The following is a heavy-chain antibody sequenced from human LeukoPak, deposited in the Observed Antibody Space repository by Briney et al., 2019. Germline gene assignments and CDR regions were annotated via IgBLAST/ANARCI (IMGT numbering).Heavy chain of an antibody. J-gene: IGHJ4*02. D-gene: IGHD2-21*01. CDR3: ARHLFGAGLFPDY. CDR2: IYYSGST. Sequence: SETLSLTCTVSGGSISSSSYYWGWIRQPPGKGLEWIGSIYYSGSTYYNPALKSRVTISVDTSKNQFSLKLSSVTAADTAVYYCARHLFGAGLFPDYWGQGTLVTVSS. V-gene: IGHV4-39*01. CDR1: GGSISSSSYY.